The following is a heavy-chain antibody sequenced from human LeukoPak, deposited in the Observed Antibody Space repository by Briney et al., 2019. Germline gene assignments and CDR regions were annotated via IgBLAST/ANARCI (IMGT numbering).Heavy chain of an antibody. Sequence: PSQTLSLTCTVSGGSIGSGSYYWSWIRQPAGKGLEWIGRIYTSGSTNYNPSLKSRVTISVDTSKNQFSLKLSSVTAADTAVYYCARLDYGDYAVDYWGQGTLVTVSS. V-gene: IGHV4-61*02. CDR1: GGSIGSGSYY. CDR3: ARLDYGDYAVDY. J-gene: IGHJ4*02. D-gene: IGHD4-17*01. CDR2: IYTSGST.